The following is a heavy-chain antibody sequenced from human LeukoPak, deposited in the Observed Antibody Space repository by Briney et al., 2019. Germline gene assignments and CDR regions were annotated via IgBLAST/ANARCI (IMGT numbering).Heavy chain of an antibody. Sequence: SETLSLTCTVSGGSISSYYWSWIRQPPGKGLEWIGYIYYSGSTNYNPSLKSRVTISVDTSKNQFSLKLSSVTDADTAVYYCARDLGNWFDPWGQGTLVTVSS. J-gene: IGHJ5*02. CDR3: ARDLGNWFDP. CDR2: IYYSGST. V-gene: IGHV4-59*01. CDR1: GGSISSYY.